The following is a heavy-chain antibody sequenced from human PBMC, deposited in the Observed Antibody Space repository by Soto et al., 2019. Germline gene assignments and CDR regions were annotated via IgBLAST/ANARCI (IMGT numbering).Heavy chain of an antibody. J-gene: IGHJ4*03. CDR2: IDGDEDK. CDR3: APKEGSSADMDN. D-gene: IGHD2-2*01. CDR1: GFSLSTSGRC. Sequence: SAATLVSPTHTLTLTCTFSGFSLSTSGRCGSWIRQPAGRALECLAVIDGDEDKYYSTSLKTRLTISKDTSKNQVVLTMTNMDDLDTATYAWAPKEGSSADMDNWGQGTLVTLSS. V-gene: IGHV2-70*01.